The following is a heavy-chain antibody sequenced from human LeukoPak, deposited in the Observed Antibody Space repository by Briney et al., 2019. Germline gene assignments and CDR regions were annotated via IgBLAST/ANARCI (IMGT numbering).Heavy chain of an antibody. J-gene: IGHJ5*02. CDR3: ARGDPHADL. Sequence: GGSLRLSCATSGFDLSTYEMNWVRQAPGKGLEWIADITISGHTKNYADSVKGRFTISRDNARTSLYLQMNSLRVEDTGVYYCARGDPHADLWGQGTLVTVSS. CDR1: GFDLSTYE. V-gene: IGHV3-48*03. CDR2: ITISGHTK.